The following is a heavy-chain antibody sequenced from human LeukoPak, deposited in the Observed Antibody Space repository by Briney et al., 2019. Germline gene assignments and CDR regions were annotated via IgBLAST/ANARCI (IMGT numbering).Heavy chain of an antibody. J-gene: IGHJ4*02. D-gene: IGHD4/OR15-4a*01. V-gene: IGHV1-8*01. Sequence: ASVKVSCKASGYTFTSYDINWVRQATGHGPEWMGWMNPNSGNTGYAQIFQGRVSMTRNTSISTAYMELSSLRSEDTAVYYCARFRLHYGASGSYPDFDYWGQGTLVTVSS. CDR3: ARFRLHYGASGSYPDFDY. CDR2: MNPNSGNT. CDR1: GYTFTSYD.